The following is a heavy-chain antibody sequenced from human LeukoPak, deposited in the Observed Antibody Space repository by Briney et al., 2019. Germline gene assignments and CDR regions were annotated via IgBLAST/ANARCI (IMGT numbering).Heavy chain of an antibody. Sequence: GGSLRLSCAASGFTFSSYEMSWVRQAPGKGLEWVSYTGSSGSTIYYADSVKGRFTISRDNAKNSLYLQMNSLRAEDTAVYYCARAWGSGWPLDYWGQGTLVTVSS. CDR3: ARAWGSGWPLDY. V-gene: IGHV3-48*03. D-gene: IGHD6-19*01. CDR2: TGSSGSTI. CDR1: GFTFSSYE. J-gene: IGHJ4*02.